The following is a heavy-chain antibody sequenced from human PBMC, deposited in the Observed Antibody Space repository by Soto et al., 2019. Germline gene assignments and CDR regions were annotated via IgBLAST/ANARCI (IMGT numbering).Heavy chain of an antibody. V-gene: IGHV4-31*03. CDR2: IYYSGHT. CDR1: GGSISSGGYY. Sequence: PSETLSLTCTVSGGSISSGGYYCNWIRQHPGKGMERIGYIYYSGHTYYNTSLKNRVTKSVDTTKNQFSLKLSSVTAADTAVYYCARSVFPWGQGTLVTVS. J-gene: IGHJ5*02. CDR3: ARSVFP.